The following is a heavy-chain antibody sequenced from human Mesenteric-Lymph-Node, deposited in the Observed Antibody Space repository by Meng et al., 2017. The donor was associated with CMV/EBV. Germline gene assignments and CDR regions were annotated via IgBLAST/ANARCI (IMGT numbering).Heavy chain of an antibody. V-gene: IGHV1-69*10. CDR2: IIPILGIA. CDR3: ASSTTNIAAAGTGFDY. CDR1: GYTFTSDG. J-gene: IGHJ4*02. D-gene: IGHD6-13*01. Sequence: SVKVSCKASGYTFTSDGISWVRQAPGQGLEWMGGIIPILGIANYAQKFQGRVTITADKSTSTAYMELSSLRSEDTAVYYCASSTTNIAAAGTGFDYWGQGTLVTVSS.